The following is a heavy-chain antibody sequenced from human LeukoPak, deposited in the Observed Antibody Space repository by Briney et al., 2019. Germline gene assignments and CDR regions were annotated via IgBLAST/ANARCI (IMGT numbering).Heavy chain of an antibody. CDR2: MNPNSGKT. J-gene: IGHJ4*02. V-gene: IGHV1-8*03. D-gene: IGHD6-6*01. CDR3: AGAASSIAACLAPYYFDY. CDR1: GYTFTSYD. Sequence: ASVKVSCKASGYTFTSYDISWVRRAPGQGLEWMGWMNPNSGKTGYAQKFQGRVTITRNTSIRTAYMELSSLRSEDTAVCYCAGAASSIAACLAPYYFDYWGQGTLVTVSS.